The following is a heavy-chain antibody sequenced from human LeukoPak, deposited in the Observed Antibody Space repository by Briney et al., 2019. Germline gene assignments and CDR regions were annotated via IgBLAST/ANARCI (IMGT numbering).Heavy chain of an antibody. J-gene: IGHJ3*02. D-gene: IGHD6-13*01. CDR1: GGSISSYY. CDR2: IYYSGST. V-gene: IGHV4-59*01. CDR3: AREYSRTAFDI. Sequence: SETPSLTCTVSGGSISSYYWSWIRQPPGKGLEWIGYIYYSGSTNYNPSLKSRVTISVDTSKNQFSLKLSSVTAADTAVYCCAREYSRTAFDIWGQGTMVTVSS.